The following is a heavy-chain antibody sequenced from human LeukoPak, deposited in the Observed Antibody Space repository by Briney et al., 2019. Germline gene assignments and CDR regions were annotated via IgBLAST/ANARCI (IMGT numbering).Heavy chain of an antibody. V-gene: IGHV1-46*01. CDR3: ARSRSGTYLLAY. D-gene: IGHD1-26*01. J-gene: IGHJ4*02. CDR1: GYTFTSYS. Sequence: ASVKVSCKASGYTFTSYSIHWVRQAPGQGLKWLGITNPSGGSTTYAQKFQGRVTMTRDTSTSTVYMELSSLRSGDTAVYYCARSRSGTYLLAYWGQGTLVTVSP. CDR2: TNPSGGST.